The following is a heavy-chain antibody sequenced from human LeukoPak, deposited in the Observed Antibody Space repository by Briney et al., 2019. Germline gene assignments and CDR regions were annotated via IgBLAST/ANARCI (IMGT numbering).Heavy chain of an antibody. J-gene: IGHJ4*02. CDR1: GYTFTSYG. V-gene: IGHV1-18*04. D-gene: IGHD3-16*01. CDR2: ISAYNGNA. CDR3: ARDRARGDLIH. Sequence: VASVTVSCKASGYTFTSYGISWVRQAPGQGLEWMGWISAYNGNANYAQKLQGRVTMTTDTSTSTPYMELRSLRSDDTAVYYWARDRARGDLIHWGQGTLVNVSS.